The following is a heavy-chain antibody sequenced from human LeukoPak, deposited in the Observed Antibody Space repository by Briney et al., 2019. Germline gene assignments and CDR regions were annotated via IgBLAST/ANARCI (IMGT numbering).Heavy chain of an antibody. V-gene: IGHV1-18*01. J-gene: IGHJ5*02. CDR2: ISAYNGNT. D-gene: IGHD6-13*01. Sequence: GASVKVSCKASGYTFTSYGISWVRQAPGQGLEWMGWISAYNGNTNYAQKLQGRVTMTTDTSTSKAYMELRSLRSDDTAVYYCARVDGIAAAGWFDPWGQGTLVTVSS. CDR1: GYTFTSYG. CDR3: ARVDGIAAAGWFDP.